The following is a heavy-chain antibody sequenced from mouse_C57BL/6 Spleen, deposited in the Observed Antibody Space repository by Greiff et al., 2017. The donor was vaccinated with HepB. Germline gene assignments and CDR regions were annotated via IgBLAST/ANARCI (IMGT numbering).Heavy chain of an antibody. J-gene: IGHJ2*01. D-gene: IGHD4-1*01. CDR1: GYAFSSYW. CDR3: ARGNWDRGQGCDY. Sequence: QVQLQQSGAELVKPRASVKISCKASGYAFSSYWMNWVKQRPGKGLEWIGQIYPGDGDTNYNGKFKGKATLTADKSSSTAYMQLSSLTSEDSAVYFCARGNWDRGQGCDYWGQGTTLTVSS. CDR2: IYPGDGDT. V-gene: IGHV1-80*01.